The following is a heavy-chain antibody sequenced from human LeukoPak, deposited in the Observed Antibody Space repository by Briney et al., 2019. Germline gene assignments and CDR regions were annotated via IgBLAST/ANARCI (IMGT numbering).Heavy chain of an antibody. V-gene: IGHV3-74*03. CDR2: INSDGSST. CDR3: AREGRVTGYDFDY. D-gene: IGHD5-12*01. Sequence: GGSLRLSCEASGFTFSSYWMHWVRQVPGEGLVWVSRINSDGSSTTYADSVKGRFTISRDNAKNTLNLQMNSLRVEDTAVYYCAREGRVTGYDFDYWGQGTLVTVSS. CDR1: GFTFSSYW. J-gene: IGHJ4*02.